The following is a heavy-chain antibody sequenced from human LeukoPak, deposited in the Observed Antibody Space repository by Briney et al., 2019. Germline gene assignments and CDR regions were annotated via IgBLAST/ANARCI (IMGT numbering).Heavy chain of an antibody. CDR3: ARITAMVTYGAFDI. Sequence: SVKVSCKASGDTFSSYAISWVRQAPGQGLEWMGRIIPLFGTANYAQKFQGRVTITTDESTSTAYMELSSLRSVDTAVYYCARITAMVTYGAFDIWGQGTMVTVSS. D-gene: IGHD5-18*01. J-gene: IGHJ3*02. V-gene: IGHV1-69*05. CDR1: GDTFSSYA. CDR2: IIPLFGTA.